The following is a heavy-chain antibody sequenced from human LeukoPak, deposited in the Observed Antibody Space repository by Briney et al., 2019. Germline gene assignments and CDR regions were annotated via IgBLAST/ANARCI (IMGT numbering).Heavy chain of an antibody. V-gene: IGHV3-7*01. CDR1: GFTFSTYW. CDR3: ARGKGAYDFWSGYLVDY. CDR2: INQDGNKN. D-gene: IGHD3-3*01. Sequence: PGGSLRLSCAASGFTFSTYWMTWVRQAPGKGLEWVANINQDGNKNYYLDSVKGRFTISRDNAKNSLYLQMNSLRAEDTAVYYCARGKGAYDFWSGYLVDYWGQGTLVTVSS. J-gene: IGHJ4*02.